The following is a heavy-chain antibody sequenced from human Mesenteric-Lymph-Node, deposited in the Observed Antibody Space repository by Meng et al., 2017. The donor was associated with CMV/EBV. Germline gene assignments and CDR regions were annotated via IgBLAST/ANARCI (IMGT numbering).Heavy chain of an antibody. CDR3: ARAPTRRYYFEY. J-gene: IGHJ4*02. Sequence: CAASGFGITDYAMNWVRQAPGKGLEWVSVISASGYYIFYAESVKGRFTIGRDTSKNTLYLHMNSLRAEDTAIYYCARAPTRRYYFEYWGQGSLVTVSS. D-gene: IGHD5-24*01. V-gene: IGHV3-23*01. CDR2: ISASGYYI. CDR1: GFGITDYA.